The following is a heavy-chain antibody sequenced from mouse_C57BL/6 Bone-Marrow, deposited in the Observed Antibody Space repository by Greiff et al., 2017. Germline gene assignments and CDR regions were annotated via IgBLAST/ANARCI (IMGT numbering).Heavy chain of an antibody. V-gene: IGHV1-81*01. CDR3: AREFITTVVGDY. Sequence: VQLQQSGAELARPGASVKLSCKASGYTFTSYGISWVKQRTGQGLEWIGEISPRSGNTYYNEKFKGKATLTADKSSSTAYMELRSLTSEDSAVYFCAREFITTVVGDYWGQGTTLTVSS. CDR2: ISPRSGNT. J-gene: IGHJ2*01. CDR1: GYTFTSYG. D-gene: IGHD1-1*01.